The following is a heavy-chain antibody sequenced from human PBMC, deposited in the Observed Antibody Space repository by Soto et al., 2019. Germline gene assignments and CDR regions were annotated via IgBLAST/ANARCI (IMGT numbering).Heavy chain of an antibody. CDR2: VSLDGSNK. J-gene: IGHJ6*02. CDR3: ARLPGPLVAVLYIYPLDGREAMSDVDV. V-gene: IGHV3-30-3*01. Sequence: QMQLVESGGGVVQPGGSLRLSCAASGFTFNYYPMHWVRQAPGKGLEWVAVVSLDGSNKYYADSVKGRFTISKDNSKNTLYLQMYSLRREDTAVYYCARLPGPLVAVLYIYPLDGREAMSDVDVWGQGTTVTVSS. CDR1: GFTFNYYP. D-gene: IGHD6-19*01.